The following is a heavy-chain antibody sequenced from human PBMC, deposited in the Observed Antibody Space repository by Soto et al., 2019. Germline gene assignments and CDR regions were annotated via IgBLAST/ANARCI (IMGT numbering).Heavy chain of an antibody. CDR3: ARDQGIAVAVFDY. J-gene: IGHJ4*02. Sequence: SETLSLTCTVPGGSISSYYWSWIRQPPGKGLEWIGYIYYSGSTNYNPSLKSRVTISVDTSKNQISLKLSSVTAADTGVYYCARDQGIAVAVFDYWGQGTLVTVSS. CDR1: GGSISSYY. CDR2: IYYSGST. V-gene: IGHV4-59*01. D-gene: IGHD6-19*01.